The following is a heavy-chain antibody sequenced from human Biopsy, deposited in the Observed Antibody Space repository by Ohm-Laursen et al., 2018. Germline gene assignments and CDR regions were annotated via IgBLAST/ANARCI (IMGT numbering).Heavy chain of an antibody. CDR2: FYSSGSS. D-gene: IGHD5-18*01. J-gene: IGHJ4*02. CDR1: GDSISNSY. Sequence: SETLSLTCIVSGDSISNSYWTWIRQPVGKGLEWIGRFYSSGSSSYNPSLKSRVTMSIDASMNQFSLKLTSVTAADTAVYYCAKARTLDTAIDFDYWGQGTLVTVSS. CDR3: AKARTLDTAIDFDY. V-gene: IGHV4-4*07.